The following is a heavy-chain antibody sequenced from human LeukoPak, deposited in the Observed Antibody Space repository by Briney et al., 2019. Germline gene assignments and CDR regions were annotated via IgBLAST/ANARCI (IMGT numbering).Heavy chain of an antibody. J-gene: IGHJ4*02. V-gene: IGHV1-18*01. CDR2: ISPYNGNT. Sequence: VASVEVSCKTSGYTFNDYGISWVRQSPGQGLEWMGWISPYNGNTNYAQTLQGRVTMTTDTSTSTAYMELRSLRSDDTAVYYCARDRGSLLDYWGQGTLVTVSS. CDR1: GYTFNDYG. D-gene: IGHD1-26*01. CDR3: ARDRGSLLDY.